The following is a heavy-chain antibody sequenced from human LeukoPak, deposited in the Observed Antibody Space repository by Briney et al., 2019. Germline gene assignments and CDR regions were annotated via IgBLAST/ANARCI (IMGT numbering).Heavy chain of an antibody. D-gene: IGHD5-12*01. V-gene: IGHV3-30*03. CDR1: GFTFSSYA. CDR2: ISYDGSNK. CDR3: AREGRVSGYDFDC. J-gene: IGHJ4*02. Sequence: GGSLRLSCAASGFTFSSYAMSWVRQAPGKGLEWVAVISYDGSNKYYADSVKGRFTISRDNSKNTLYLQMNSLRAEDTAVYYCAREGRVSGYDFDCWGQGTLVTVSS.